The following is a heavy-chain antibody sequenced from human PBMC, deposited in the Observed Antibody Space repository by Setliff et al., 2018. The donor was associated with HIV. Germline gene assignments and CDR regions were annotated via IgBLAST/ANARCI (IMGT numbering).Heavy chain of an antibody. D-gene: IGHD1-26*01. V-gene: IGHV3-48*03. J-gene: IGHJ4*02. CDR2: ITSTSSFM. CDR1: GFNFRGFE. CDR3: AANVIVASGNFFDY. Sequence: GESLRLSCAASGFNFRGFEMNWVRQAPGKGLEWISYITSTSSFMYYADSVTGRFTVSRDNAKNSLYLQMNSLRAEDTAVYYCAANVIVASGNFFDYWGRGTLVTVSS.